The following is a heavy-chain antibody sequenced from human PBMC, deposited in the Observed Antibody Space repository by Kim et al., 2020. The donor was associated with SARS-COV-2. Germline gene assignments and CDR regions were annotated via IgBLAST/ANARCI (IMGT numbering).Heavy chain of an antibody. D-gene: IGHD6-6*01. Sequence: ASVKVSCKSSGHTFTGHYIHWVRQAPGQGLEWLGRINPNTGGTVYAQKFQGRVTMTRDTSISTAYMDLTRLTSDDTAAYYRAREVVGTSAYFEYWGQRTL. V-gene: IGHV1-2*06. CDR3: AREVVGTSAYFEY. CDR2: INPNTGGT. CDR1: GHTFTGHY. J-gene: IGHJ4*02.